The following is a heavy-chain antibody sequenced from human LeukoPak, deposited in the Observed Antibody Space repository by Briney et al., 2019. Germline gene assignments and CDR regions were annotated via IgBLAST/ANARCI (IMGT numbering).Heavy chain of an antibody. CDR1: GFTFSSYA. V-gene: IGHV3-30-3*01. CDR2: ISYDGSNK. J-gene: IGHJ4*02. Sequence: GGSLRLSCAASGFTFSSYAMHWVRQAPGKGLEWVAVISYDGSNKYYADSVKGRFTISRDNSKNTLYLQMNSLRAEDTAVYYCARARTMIVVAHPGYWGQGTLVTVSS. CDR3: ARARTMIVVAHPGY. D-gene: IGHD3-22*01.